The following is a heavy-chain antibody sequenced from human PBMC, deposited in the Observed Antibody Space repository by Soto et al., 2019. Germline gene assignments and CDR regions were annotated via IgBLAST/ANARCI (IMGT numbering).Heavy chain of an antibody. CDR2: IYPGDSDT. Sequence: GESLNISCKGSGYSFTSYWIGWVRQMPGKGLEWMGIIYPGDSDTRYSPSFQGQVTISADKSISTAYLQWSSLKASDTAMYYCARGTTLSETAFDIWGQGTMVTVSS. CDR3: ARGTTLSETAFDI. CDR1: GYSFTSYW. D-gene: IGHD1-1*01. V-gene: IGHV5-51*01. J-gene: IGHJ3*02.